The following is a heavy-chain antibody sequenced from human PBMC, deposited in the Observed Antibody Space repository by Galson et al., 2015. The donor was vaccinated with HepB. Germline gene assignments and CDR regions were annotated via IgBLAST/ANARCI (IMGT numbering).Heavy chain of an antibody. CDR1: GFTFDDYA. V-gene: IGHV3-9*01. J-gene: IGHJ3*02. CDR3: AKDIRRWGYCSSTSCYGAFDI. CDR2: ISWNSGSI. D-gene: IGHD2-2*01. Sequence: SLRLSCAASGFTFDDYAMHWVRQAPGKGLEWVSGISWNSGSIGYADSVKGRFTISRDNAKNSLYLQMNSLRAEDAALYYCAKDIRRWGYCSSTSCYGAFDIWGQGTMVTVSS.